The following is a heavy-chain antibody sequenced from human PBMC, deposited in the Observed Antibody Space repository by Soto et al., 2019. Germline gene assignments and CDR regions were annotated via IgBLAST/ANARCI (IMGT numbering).Heavy chain of an antibody. D-gene: IGHD4-17*01. CDR2: IHERGVT. J-gene: IGHJ4*02. CDR3: ARDPAGDYGH. CDR1: GGSVSDYY. V-gene: IGHV4-59*02. Sequence: SETLSLTCNVSGGSVSDYYWSWIRQAPGKGLEWIGYIHERGVTNYNPSLKSRVTMSVDTSKNQFSLTLRSVHTADTAIYFCARDPAGDYGHWGRGTLVT.